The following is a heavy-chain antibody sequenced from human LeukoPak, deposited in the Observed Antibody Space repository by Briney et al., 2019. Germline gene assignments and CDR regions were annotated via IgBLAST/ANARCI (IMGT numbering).Heavy chain of an antibody. CDR2: INSDGSST. V-gene: IGHV3-74*01. CDR3: ARVGSPFYYYYYYMDV. Sequence: PGGSLRLSCAASGSTFSSYWMHWVRQAPGKGLVWVSRINSDGSSTSYADSVKGRFTISRDNAKNTLYLQMNSLRAEDTAVYYCARVGSPFYYYYYYMDVWGKGTTVTVSS. D-gene: IGHD6-19*01. J-gene: IGHJ6*03. CDR1: GSTFSSYW.